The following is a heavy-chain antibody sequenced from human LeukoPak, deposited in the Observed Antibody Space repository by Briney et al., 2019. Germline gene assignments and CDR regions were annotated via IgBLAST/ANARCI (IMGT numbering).Heavy chain of an antibody. D-gene: IGHD2-2*01. CDR2: ISWNSGSI. CDR3: AKDRWSSSTSFLFDY. J-gene: IGHJ4*02. CDR1: GFTFDDYA. V-gene: IGHV3-9*01. Sequence: GRSLRLSCAASGFTFDDYAMHWVRQAPGKGLEWVSGISWNSGSIGYADSVEGRFTISRDNAKNSLYLQMNSLRAEDTALYYCAKDRWSSSTSFLFDYWGQGTLVTVSS.